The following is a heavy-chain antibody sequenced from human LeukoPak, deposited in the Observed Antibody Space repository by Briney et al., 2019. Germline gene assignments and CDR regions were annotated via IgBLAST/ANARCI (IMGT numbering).Heavy chain of an antibody. CDR1: GYRFTTYW. Sequence: GESLKISCKGSGYRFTTYWIARVRQMPGKGLEWMGIIYPSDSDTRYSPSFQGQVTFSADKSISTAYMQWSSLKASDTAMYYCARRGNAFDFWGQGTMVTVSS. J-gene: IGHJ3*01. V-gene: IGHV5-51*01. CDR2: IYPSDSDT. CDR3: ARRGNAFDF.